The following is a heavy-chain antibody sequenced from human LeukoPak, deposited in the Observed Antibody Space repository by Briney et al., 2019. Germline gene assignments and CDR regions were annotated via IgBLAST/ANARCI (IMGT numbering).Heavy chain of an antibody. CDR3: AKDRTATVVTYYFDY. CDR1: GFTFSSYA. D-gene: IGHD4-23*01. CDR2: ISGSGGST. Sequence: GGSLRLSCAASGFTFSSYAMSWVRQAPGKGLEWVSAISGSGGSTYYADSVKGRFTISRDNSKNTLYLQMNSLRAEDTAVYYCAKDRTATVVTYYFDYWGQGTLVTVSS. J-gene: IGHJ4*02. V-gene: IGHV3-23*01.